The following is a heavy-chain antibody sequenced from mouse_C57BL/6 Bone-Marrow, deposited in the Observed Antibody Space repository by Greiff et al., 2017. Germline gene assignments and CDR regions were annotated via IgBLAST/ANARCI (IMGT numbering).Heavy chain of an antibody. J-gene: IGHJ2*01. Sequence: EVKLMESGGGLVKPGGSLKLSCAASGFTFSSYAMSWVRQTPEKRLEWVATISDGGSYTYYPDNVTGRFTISRDNAKNNLYLQMSHLKSEDTAMYYCAREGGLAYWGQGTTLTVSS. CDR2: ISDGGSYT. V-gene: IGHV5-4*01. D-gene: IGHD3-3*01. CDR3: AREGGLAY. CDR1: GFTFSSYA.